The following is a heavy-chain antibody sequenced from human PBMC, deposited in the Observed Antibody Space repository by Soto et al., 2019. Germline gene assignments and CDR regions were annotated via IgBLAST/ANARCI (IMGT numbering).Heavy chain of an antibody. CDR3: ARGRYGAH. CDR1: GYIFTTYG. Sequence: QVHLVQSGAEVKKPGASVKVSCNGSGYIFTTYGITWVRQAPGQGLEWMGWISAHNGNTNYAQKLQGIVTVTSDTSTSTAYMELRNLRSEDTAVYYCARGRYGAHWGQGALVTVSS. V-gene: IGHV1-18*01. J-gene: IGHJ4*02. D-gene: IGHD3-10*01. CDR2: ISAHNGNT.